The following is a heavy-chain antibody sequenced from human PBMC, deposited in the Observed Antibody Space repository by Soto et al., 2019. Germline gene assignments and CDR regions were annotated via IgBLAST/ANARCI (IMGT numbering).Heavy chain of an antibody. V-gene: IGHV1-18*01. CDR2: ISAYDGYT. CDR3: ARGGFYDSSGARNYYYYGMNV. D-gene: IGHD3-22*01. Sequence: QVQLVQSGAEVKKPGASVKVSCKASGYTFTSYGINWVRQAPGQGLEWLGWISAYDGYTNYAQILQGRVSMTTDTSXXTDYLELRSLRSDDTAMYYCARGGFYDSSGARNYYYYGMNVWGQGTTVTVSS. CDR1: GYTFTSYG. J-gene: IGHJ6*02.